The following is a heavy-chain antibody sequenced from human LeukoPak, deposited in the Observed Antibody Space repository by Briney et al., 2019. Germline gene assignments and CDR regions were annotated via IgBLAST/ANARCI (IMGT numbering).Heavy chain of an antibody. J-gene: IGHJ5*02. CDR1: GFTFSSYG. V-gene: IGHV3-23*01. Sequence: PGGSLRLSCAASGFTFSSYGMSWVRQAPGKGLEWVSAISGSGGSTYYADSVKGRFTISRDNSKNTLYLQMNSLRAEDTAVYYCAKDRFLGGYSFFWFDPWGQGTLVTVSS. D-gene: IGHD5-18*01. CDR3: AKDRFLGGYSFFWFDP. CDR2: ISGSGGST.